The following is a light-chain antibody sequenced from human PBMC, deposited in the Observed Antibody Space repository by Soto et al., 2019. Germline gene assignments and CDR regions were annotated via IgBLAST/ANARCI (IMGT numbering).Light chain of an antibody. Sequence: IVMTQSPATLSVSPGERATLSCRASQSVGRSLAWYQQKPGQAPRLLIYGTYSRATGIQDRFSGSGSGTEYSLTIRSLQSEDFVLYYCKQYSEWPLTFGGGTKVDIK. V-gene: IGKV3D-15*01. CDR2: GTY. CDR1: QSVGRS. J-gene: IGKJ4*01. CDR3: KQYSEWPLT.